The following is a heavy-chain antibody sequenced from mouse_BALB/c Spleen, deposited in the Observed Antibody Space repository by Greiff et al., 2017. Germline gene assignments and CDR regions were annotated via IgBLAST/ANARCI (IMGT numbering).Heavy chain of an antibody. CDR2: ISYSGST. CDR3: ARKDGITFAY. D-gene: IGHD2-4*01. CDR1: GYSITSDYA. J-gene: IGHJ3*01. V-gene: IGHV3-2*02. Sequence: DVKLVESGPGLVKPSQSLSLTCTVTGYSITSDYAWNWIRQFPGNKLEWMGYISYSGSTSYNPSLKSRISITRDTSKNQFFLQLNSVTTEDTATYYCARKDGITFAYWGQGTLVTVSA.